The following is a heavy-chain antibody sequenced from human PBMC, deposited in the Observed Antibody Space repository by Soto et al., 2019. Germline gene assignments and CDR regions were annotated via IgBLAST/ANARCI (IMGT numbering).Heavy chain of an antibody. CDR2: IYPGDSDT. CDR3: ARQIHYDFWSGSRGVWFDP. V-gene: IGHV5-51*01. J-gene: IGHJ5*02. CDR1: GYSFTSYW. Sequence: ESLKISCKGSGYSFTSYWIGWVRQMPGKGLEWMGIIYPGDSDTRYSPSFQGQVTISADKSISTAYLQWSSLKASDTAMYYCARQIHYDFWSGSRGVWFDPWGQGTLVTVFS. D-gene: IGHD3-3*01.